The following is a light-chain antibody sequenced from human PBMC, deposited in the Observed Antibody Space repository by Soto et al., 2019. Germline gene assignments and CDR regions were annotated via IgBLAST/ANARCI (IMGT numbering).Light chain of an antibody. CDR1: PAPGERMGENH. J-gene: IGKJ2*01. CDR2: LGS. V-gene: IGKV2-28*01. CDR3: MQGQQMPYT. Sequence: DFVMTQAPLSLPVTPGLPPPTSDKSIPAPGERMGENHWDWYLQRPGQSPQLLINLGSSRASGVPDRFSGSGSGTDFTLKISRVEAEDVGVYYCMQGQQMPYTFGQGTKLEIK.